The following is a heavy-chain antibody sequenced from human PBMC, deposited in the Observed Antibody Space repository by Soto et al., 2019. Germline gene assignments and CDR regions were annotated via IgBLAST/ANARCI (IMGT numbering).Heavy chain of an antibody. CDR2: ISSSSSYI. J-gene: IGHJ6*02. CDR3: ASVTTYYDILTGYPYGMDV. Sequence: PGGSLRLSCAASGFTFSSYSMNWVRQAPGKGLEWVSSISSSSSYIYYADSVKGRFTISRDNAKNSLYLQMNSLRAEDTAVYYCASVTTYYDILTGYPYGMDVRGQGTTVTVSS. D-gene: IGHD3-9*01. CDR1: GFTFSSYS. V-gene: IGHV3-21*01.